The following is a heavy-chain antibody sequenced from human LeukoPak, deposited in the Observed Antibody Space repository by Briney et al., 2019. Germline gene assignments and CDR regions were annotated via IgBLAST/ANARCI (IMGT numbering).Heavy chain of an antibody. V-gene: IGHV4-59*08. CDR2: IYYSGST. J-gene: IGHJ4*02. CDR3: ARQLGYSYGFPFDY. CDR1: GGSISSYY. Sequence: SETLSLTCTVSGGSISSYYWSWIRQPPGKGLEWIGYIYYSGSTNYNPSLKSRVTISVDTSKNQFSLKLSSVTAADTAVYSCARQLGYSYGFPFDYWGQGTLVTVSS. D-gene: IGHD5-18*01.